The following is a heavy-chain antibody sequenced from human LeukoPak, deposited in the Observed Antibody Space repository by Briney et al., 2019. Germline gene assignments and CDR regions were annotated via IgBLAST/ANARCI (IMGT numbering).Heavy chain of an antibody. CDR2: IYPRDGST. V-gene: IGHV1-46*01. Sequence: ASVKVSCKASGYSFTSDYIHWVRQAPGQGLEWMGMIYPRDGSTSYAQKFQGRVTVTRDTSTSTVHMELSGLRSEDTAVYYCARDQEGFDYWGQGTLVTVSS. J-gene: IGHJ4*02. CDR3: ARDQEGFDY. CDR1: GYSFTSDY.